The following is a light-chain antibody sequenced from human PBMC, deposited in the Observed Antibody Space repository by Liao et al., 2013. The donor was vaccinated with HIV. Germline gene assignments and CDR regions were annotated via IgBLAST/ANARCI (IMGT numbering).Light chain of an antibody. CDR3: QVWDTSSDHRKV. CDR2: YDS. Sequence: SYVLTQAPSVSVAPGKTARITCGGNNIGSKSVHWYLQKPGQAPVLVIYYDSDRPSGIPERISGSNSGNMATLTISRVEAGDEGDYYCQVWDTSSDHRKVFGGGTKLTVL. V-gene: IGLV3-21*04. J-gene: IGLJ3*02. CDR1: NIGSKS.